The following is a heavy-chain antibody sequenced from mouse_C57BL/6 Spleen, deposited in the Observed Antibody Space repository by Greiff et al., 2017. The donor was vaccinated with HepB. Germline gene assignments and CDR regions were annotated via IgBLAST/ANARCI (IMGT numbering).Heavy chain of an antibody. CDR2: IDPANGNT. V-gene: IGHV14-3*01. J-gene: IGHJ2*01. Sequence: EVQLQESVAELVRPGASVKLSCTASGFNIKNTYMHWVKQRPEQGLEWIGRIDPANGNTTYAPKFQGKATITADTSSNTAYLQFSSLTSEDTAIYYCARGIITTEGDFDYWGQGTTLTVSS. CDR3: ARGIITTEGDFDY. CDR1: GFNIKNTY. D-gene: IGHD1-1*01.